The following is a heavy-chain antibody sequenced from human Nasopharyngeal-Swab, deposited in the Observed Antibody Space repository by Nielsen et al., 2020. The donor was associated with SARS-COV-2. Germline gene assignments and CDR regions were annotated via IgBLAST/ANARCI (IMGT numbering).Heavy chain of an antibody. D-gene: IGHD4-23*01. CDR1: WFTVSSNY. CDR2: IYSGGNT. J-gene: IGHJ3*02. V-gene: IGHV3-53*01. CDR3: PRDGFDYGGNSAAFDI. Sequence: GASLKISCAASWFTVSSNYMSWVRQAPGKGLELVSVIYSGGNTYYAHSVKGRFTITRDNSKNTLYLQMNSLRSEDTAVYYCPRDGFDYGGNSAAFDIWGQGTMVTVSS.